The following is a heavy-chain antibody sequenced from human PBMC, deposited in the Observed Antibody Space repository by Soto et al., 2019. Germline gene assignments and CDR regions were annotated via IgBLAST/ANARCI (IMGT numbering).Heavy chain of an antibody. D-gene: IGHD2-15*01. V-gene: IGHV1-69*13. Sequence: ASVKVSCKASGGTFSSYAISWVRQAPGQGLECMGGIIPIFGTANYAQKFQGRVTITADASTSTAYMELSSLRSEDTAVYYCTRPQVASLNHAFDNWGQGTMVTVPS. CDR1: GGTFSSYA. CDR3: TRPQVASLNHAFDN. CDR2: IIPIFGTA. J-gene: IGHJ3*02.